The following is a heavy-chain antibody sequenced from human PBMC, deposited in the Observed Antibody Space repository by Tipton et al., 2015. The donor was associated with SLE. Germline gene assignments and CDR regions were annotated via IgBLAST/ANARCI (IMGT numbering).Heavy chain of an antibody. CDR3: ARDAYCSGGSCYGFDS. CDR2: ISYSGST. J-gene: IGHJ4*02. V-gene: IGHV4-61*05. CDR1: GDSISRSTYY. Sequence: TLSLTCNVSGDSISRSTYYWDWIRQPPGKGLEWIGHISYSGSTHYNSSLKSRVTMSLDASKNQFSLTVSSVTAADTAVYHCARDAYCSGGSCYGFDSWGPGTLVAVSS. D-gene: IGHD2-15*01.